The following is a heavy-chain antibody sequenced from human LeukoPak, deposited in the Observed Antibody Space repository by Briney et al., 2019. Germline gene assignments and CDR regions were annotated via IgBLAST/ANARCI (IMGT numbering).Heavy chain of an antibody. CDR2: INHSGST. J-gene: IGHJ5*02. Sequence: PSETLSLTCAVYGGSFSGYYWSWIRQPPGKGLEWIGEINHSGSTNYNPSLKSRVTISVDTSKNQFSLKLSSVTAADTAVYYCARGQSAAAGTHNWFDPWGQGTPVTVSS. D-gene: IGHD6-13*01. CDR1: GGSFSGYY. V-gene: IGHV4-34*01. CDR3: ARGQSAAAGTHNWFDP.